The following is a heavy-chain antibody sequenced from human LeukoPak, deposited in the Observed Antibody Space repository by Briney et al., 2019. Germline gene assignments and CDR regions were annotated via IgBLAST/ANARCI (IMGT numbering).Heavy chain of an antibody. CDR3: GPREDSTTNAYDY. Sequence: GGSLRLSCATSGFSFSNYAMSWVRQAPGRGLEWVSAISGEGVTMYYADSVKGRFTISRDNSKNTLYLQMNSLTAEDTAVYYCGPREDSTTNAYDYWGQGTLVTVSS. CDR1: GFSFSNYA. D-gene: IGHD2/OR15-2a*01. J-gene: IGHJ4*02. V-gene: IGHV3-23*01. CDR2: ISGEGVTM.